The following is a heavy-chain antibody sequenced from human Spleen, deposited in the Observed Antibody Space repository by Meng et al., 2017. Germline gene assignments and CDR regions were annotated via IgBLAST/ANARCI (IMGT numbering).Heavy chain of an antibody. J-gene: IGHJ5*02. V-gene: IGHV4-31*02. CDR3: ARDRHYDVSTGYGWFDP. CDR2: IFYTGSA. D-gene: IGHD3-9*01. Sequence: QGLLRGCVPGLVTPSRSGSLHCTVPVASIRSRNHYLSSVRQYPGKGLEWIGSIFYTGSAYYNPSLNSRIYISIDTSKNQFSLKLNSVTAADTAVYYCARDRHYDVSTGYGWFDPWGQGTLVTVSS. CDR1: VASIRSRNHY.